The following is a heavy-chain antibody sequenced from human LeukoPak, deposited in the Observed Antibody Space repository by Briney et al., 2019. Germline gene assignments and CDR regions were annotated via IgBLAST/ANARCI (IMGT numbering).Heavy chain of an antibody. Sequence: GGSLRLSCAASGFTFSSYSMNWVRQAPGKGLEWVSSISSSSSYIYYADSVKGRFTISRDNAKNSLYLQMNSLRAEDTAVYYCARPTPGEFSFLIDYWGQGTLVTVSS. V-gene: IGHV3-21*01. J-gene: IGHJ4*02. D-gene: IGHD3-16*02. CDR3: ARPTPGEFSFLIDY. CDR2: ISSSSSYI. CDR1: GFTFSSYS.